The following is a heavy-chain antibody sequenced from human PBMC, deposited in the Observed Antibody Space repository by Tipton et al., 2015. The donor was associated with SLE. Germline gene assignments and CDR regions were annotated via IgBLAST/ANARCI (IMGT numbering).Heavy chain of an antibody. CDR1: GGSISSGNYY. CDR2: IYTSGST. J-gene: IGHJ6*03. Sequence: TLSLTCTVSGGSISSGNYYWNWIRQPAGKGLEWIGRIYTSGSTNYNPSLKSRVTISLDKSNNQFSLRLSSVTAADTAVYYCARVPFYYYYYMDVWGKGTTVTVSS. V-gene: IGHV4-61*02. CDR3: ARVPFYYYYYMDV.